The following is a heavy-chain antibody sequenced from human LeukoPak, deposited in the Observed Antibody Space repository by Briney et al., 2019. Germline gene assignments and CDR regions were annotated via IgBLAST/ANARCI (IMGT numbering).Heavy chain of an antibody. J-gene: IGHJ6*02. CDR1: GYTLTELS. CDR3: ATDPPMMTTEGPYYYYGMDV. Sequence: ASVKVSCKVSGYTLTELSMHWVRQAPGKGLEWMGGFDPEDGETIYAQKFQGRVTMTEDTSTDTAYMELSSLRSEDTAVYYCATDPPMMTTEGPYYYYGMDVWGQGTTVTVSS. CDR2: FDPEDGET. V-gene: IGHV1-24*01. D-gene: IGHD4-17*01.